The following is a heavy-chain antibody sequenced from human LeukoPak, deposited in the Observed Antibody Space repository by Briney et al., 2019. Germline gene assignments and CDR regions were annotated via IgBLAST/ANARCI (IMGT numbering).Heavy chain of an antibody. D-gene: IGHD2-21*01. Sequence: GSLRLSCAASGFTFTYAWMSWVRPAPGKGLEWVGRINTKSDGGTIDYAAPLKGRFTISRDDSKNTVFLQMTSLKSEDTAVYYCTTGLAFWGQGTLVTVSS. CDR2: INTKSDGGTI. CDR1: GFTFTYAW. V-gene: IGHV3-15*01. J-gene: IGHJ4*02. CDR3: TTGLAF.